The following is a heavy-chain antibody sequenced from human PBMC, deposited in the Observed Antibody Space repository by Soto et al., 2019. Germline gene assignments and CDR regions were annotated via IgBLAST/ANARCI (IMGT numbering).Heavy chain of an antibody. V-gene: IGHV4-39*01. CDR2: IYYSGST. D-gene: IGHD4-17*01. Sequence: SETLSLTCTVSGGSISSSSYYWGWIRQPPGKGLEWIGSIYYSGSTYYNPSLKSRVTISVDTSKNQFSLKLSSVTAADTTVYYCARQGIYGDYNLDYWGQGTLVTVSS. CDR1: GGSISSSSYY. J-gene: IGHJ4*02. CDR3: ARQGIYGDYNLDY.